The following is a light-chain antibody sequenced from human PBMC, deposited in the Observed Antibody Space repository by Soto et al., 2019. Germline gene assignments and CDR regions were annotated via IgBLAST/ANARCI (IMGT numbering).Light chain of an antibody. CDR1: SSDVGGYDY. CDR3: SSYTGSSTFV. J-gene: IGLJ1*01. V-gene: IGLV2-14*01. CDR2: DVN. Sequence: QSVLTQPASVSGSPGQSITISCTGTSSDVGGYDYVSWYQQLPGKAPKLLIYDVNNRPSGVSHRFSGSKPGNTASLTISGLQAEDAADYYCSSYTGSSTFVFGTGTKLTVL.